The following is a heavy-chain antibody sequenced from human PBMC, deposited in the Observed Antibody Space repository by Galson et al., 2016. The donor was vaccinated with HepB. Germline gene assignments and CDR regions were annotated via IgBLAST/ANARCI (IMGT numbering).Heavy chain of an antibody. CDR3: ARVVVAATNWFDS. J-gene: IGHJ5*01. CDR2: INHSGFT. Sequence: LSLTCDVSGGSFNAYYWSWIRQSPGKGLEWIGEINHSGFTKYNPSLKSRVTISVDTSNNQFSLKLTSMTAADTAVYYCARVVVAATNWFDSWGPGTLVTVSS. V-gene: IGHV4-34*01. CDR1: GGSFNAYY. D-gene: IGHD2-15*01.